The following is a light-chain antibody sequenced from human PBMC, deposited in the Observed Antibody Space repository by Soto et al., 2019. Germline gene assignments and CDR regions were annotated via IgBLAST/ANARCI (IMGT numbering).Light chain of an antibody. CDR3: QQYEKPPYP. V-gene: IGKV1-33*01. CDR2: EAS. CDR1: QDISNY. J-gene: IGKJ2*01. Sequence: DIQMTQSPSSLSASVGDRVTITCQASQDISNYLNWFQQKPGKAPQVLISEASYLQTGVPSRFSGSNSGANFTFTISSLQPEDIATYYCQQYEKPPYPFGQGTKLEI.